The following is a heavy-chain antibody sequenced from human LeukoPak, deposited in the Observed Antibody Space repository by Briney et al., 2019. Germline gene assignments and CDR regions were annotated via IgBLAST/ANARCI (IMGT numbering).Heavy chain of an antibody. CDR3: ARGDMYYYDSSGGDY. CDR1: GFTFSSYS. D-gene: IGHD3-22*01. CDR2: ISTSSSYI. Sequence: GGPLRLSCAASGFTFSSYSMNWGRHAPGKGLEWVSSISTSSSYIYYADSVKGRFTISRDNARNSLYLEMNSLRAEDTAVYFCARGDMYYYDSSGGDYWGQGTLVTVSS. J-gene: IGHJ4*02. V-gene: IGHV3-21*01.